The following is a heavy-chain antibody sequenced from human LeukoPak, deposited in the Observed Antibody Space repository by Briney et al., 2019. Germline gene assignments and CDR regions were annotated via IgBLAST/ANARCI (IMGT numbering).Heavy chain of an antibody. CDR3: AREGPGGFDI. V-gene: IGHV3-23*01. J-gene: IGHJ3*02. Sequence: GGSLRLSCAASGFSFSSHGMSWVRQAPGKGLEWVSGIIGGAGGTYYADSVKGRFTISRDNSKNTLYLQMNSLRVEDTAVYYCAREGPGGFDIWGQGTMVTVSS. D-gene: IGHD3-10*01. CDR2: IIGGAGGT. CDR1: GFSFSSHG.